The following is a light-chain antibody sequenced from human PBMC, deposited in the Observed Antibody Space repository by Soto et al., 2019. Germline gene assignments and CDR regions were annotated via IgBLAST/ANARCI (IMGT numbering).Light chain of an antibody. V-gene: IGKV1-39*01. CDR3: QQSYNTPYT. J-gene: IGKJ2*01. Sequence: DIQMTQSPSSLSASVGDRVTITCRASQSITSYLNWYQQKPGKAPKLLIYAASNSQSGVPSRFSGSGSGTDFTLTISSLQPEDFATYYCQQSYNTPYTFGQGTKLEIK. CDR2: AAS. CDR1: QSITSY.